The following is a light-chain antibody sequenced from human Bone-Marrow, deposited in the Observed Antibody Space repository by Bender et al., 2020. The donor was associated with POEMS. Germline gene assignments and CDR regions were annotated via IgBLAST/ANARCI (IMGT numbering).Light chain of an antibody. Sequence: QSALTQPRSVSAPAGQKVTISCSGTSSNIGNNYVSWYQQLPESAPKLLIYDNDKRPSGIPDRFSGSKSGTSATLGITGLRPGDEADYFCGTWDSSLSFGVFGGGTKVTVL. CDR3: GTWDSSLSFGV. CDR2: DND. J-gene: IGLJ2*01. CDR1: SSNIGNNY. V-gene: IGLV1-51*01.